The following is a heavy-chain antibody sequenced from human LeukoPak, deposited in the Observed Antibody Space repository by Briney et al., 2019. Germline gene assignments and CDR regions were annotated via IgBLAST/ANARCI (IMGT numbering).Heavy chain of an antibody. CDR2: INPKSGAT. Sequence: GASVKVSCTASGYTFTDYYMHWVRQAPGQGLEWMGWINPKSGATNYAQKFQGRVTMTRDTSISTVYMELSRLGFDDTAVYWCATIHTAEAGTDYWGQGTLLTVSP. V-gene: IGHV1-2*02. D-gene: IGHD6-13*01. J-gene: IGHJ4*02. CDR3: ATIHTAEAGTDY. CDR1: GYTFTDYY.